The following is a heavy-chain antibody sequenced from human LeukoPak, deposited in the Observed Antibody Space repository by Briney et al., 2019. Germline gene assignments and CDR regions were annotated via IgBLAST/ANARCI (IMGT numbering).Heavy chain of an antibody. J-gene: IGHJ6*03. V-gene: IGHV4-4*07. CDR3: ARVSPGPWNGSNYYYYMDV. CDR1: GGSISSYY. CDR2: IYTSGST. D-gene: IGHD2-15*01. Sequence: PETLSLTCTVSGGSISSYYWSWIRQPAGKGLEWIGRIYTSGSTNYNPSLKSRVTMSVDTSKNQFSLKLSSVTAADTAVYYCARVSPGPWNGSNYYYYMDVWGKGTTVTISS.